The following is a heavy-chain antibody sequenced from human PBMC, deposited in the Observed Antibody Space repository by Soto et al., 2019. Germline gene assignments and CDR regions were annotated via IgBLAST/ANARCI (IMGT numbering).Heavy chain of an antibody. Sequence: PGGSLRLSCAASGFTFSESAMSWVRQAPAKGLEWVSSISGRGDYTYYADPVKGRFTISRDNSKNTLYLQMHSLKGEDTAVYFCAKDPTGYSSASGSDYWGQGTQVTVSS. CDR3: AKDPTGYSSASGSDY. V-gene: IGHV3-23*01. CDR1: GFTFSESA. J-gene: IGHJ4*02. CDR2: ISGRGDYT. D-gene: IGHD6-19*01.